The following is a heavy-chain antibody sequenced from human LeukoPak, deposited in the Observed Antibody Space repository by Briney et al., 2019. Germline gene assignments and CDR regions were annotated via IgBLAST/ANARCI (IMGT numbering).Heavy chain of an antibody. J-gene: IGHJ4*02. CDR2: IIPIFGTA. Sequence: ASVKVSCKASGGTFSSYAISWVRQAPGQGLEWVGRIIPIFGTANYAQKFQGRVTITTDESTSTAYMELSSLRSEDTAVYYCAREKYYYDSSGYSEKPHFDYWGQGTLLTVSS. D-gene: IGHD3-22*01. CDR3: AREKYYYDSSGYSEKPHFDY. CDR1: GGTFSSYA. V-gene: IGHV1-69*05.